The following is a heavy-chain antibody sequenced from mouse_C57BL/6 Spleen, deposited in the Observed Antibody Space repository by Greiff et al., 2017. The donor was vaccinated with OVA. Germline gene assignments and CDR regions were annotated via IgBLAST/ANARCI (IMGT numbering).Heavy chain of an antibody. V-gene: IGHV1-61*01. CDR1: GYTFTSYW. CDR2: IYPSDSET. Sequence: QVQLQQPGAELVRPGSSVKLSCKASGYTFTSYWMDWVKQRPGQGLERIGNIYPSDSETHYNQKFKDKATLTVDKSSSTAYMQLSSLTSEDSAVYYCARGSDYFDYWGQGTTLTVSS. CDR3: ARGSDYFDY. J-gene: IGHJ2*01.